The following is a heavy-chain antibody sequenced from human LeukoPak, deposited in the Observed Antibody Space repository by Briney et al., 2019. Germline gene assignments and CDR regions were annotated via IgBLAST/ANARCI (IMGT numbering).Heavy chain of an antibody. V-gene: IGHV6-1*01. D-gene: IGHD3-3*01. CDR3: AIRNPSYFDY. CDR2: TYYRSKWYN. CDR1: GDSVSRNSAP. Sequence: SQTLSLTCAISGDSVSRNSAPWNWIRQSPSRGLEWLGRTYYRSKWYNDSAVSVKSRIIINADTSKNQFSLQLNSVTPEDTAVYYCAIRNPSYFDYWGQGTLVTVSS. J-gene: IGHJ4*02.